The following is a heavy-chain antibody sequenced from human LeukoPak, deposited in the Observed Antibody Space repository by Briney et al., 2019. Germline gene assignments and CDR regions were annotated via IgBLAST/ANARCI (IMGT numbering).Heavy chain of an antibody. CDR2: ISSYKSNT. CDR3: ARGGNSGWRTPNDDY. CDR1: GYTFTSYA. J-gene: IGHJ4*02. D-gene: IGHD6-19*01. V-gene: IGHV1-18*01. Sequence: LWASVKVSCKASGYTFTSYAMNWVRQAPGQGLEWMGWISSYKSNTNYAQKFQGRVTMTTDTSTSTAYMELRSLRSDDTAVYYCARGGNSGWRTPNDDYWGQGTLVTVSS.